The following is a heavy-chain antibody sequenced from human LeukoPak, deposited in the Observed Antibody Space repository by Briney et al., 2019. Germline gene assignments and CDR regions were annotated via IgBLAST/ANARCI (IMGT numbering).Heavy chain of an antibody. Sequence: GGSLRLSCAASGFTFSDYYMSWIRQAPGKGLEWVSYISSSGSTIYYADSVKGRFTISRDNAKNSLYLQMSSLRAEDTAVYYCARGELAYCGGDCYPGHDYWGQGTLVTVSS. CDR3: ARGELAYCGGDCYPGHDY. CDR1: GFTFSDYY. J-gene: IGHJ4*02. V-gene: IGHV3-11*01. D-gene: IGHD2-21*02. CDR2: ISSSGSTI.